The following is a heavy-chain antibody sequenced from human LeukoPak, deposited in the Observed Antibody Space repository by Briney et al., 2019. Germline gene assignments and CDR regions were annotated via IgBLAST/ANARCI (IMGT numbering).Heavy chain of an antibody. V-gene: IGHV3-74*01. D-gene: IGHD3-9*01. CDR1: GFTFSNYW. CDR3: AKENILTGYPLRFYYGMDV. Sequence: PGGSLRLSCAASGFTFSNYWMYWVRQAPGKGLVWVSRINMDGFSISYADSVKGRFTISRDNAKNTLYLQMNSLRAEDTAVYYCAKENILTGYPLRFYYGMDVWGQGTTVTVSS. CDR2: INMDGFSI. J-gene: IGHJ6*02.